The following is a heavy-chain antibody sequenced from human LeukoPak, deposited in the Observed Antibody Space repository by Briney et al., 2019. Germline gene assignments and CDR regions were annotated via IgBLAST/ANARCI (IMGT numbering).Heavy chain of an antibody. V-gene: IGHV3-11*05. D-gene: IGHD2-2*01. Sequence: GGSLRLSCAASGFTFSSYWMSWIRQAPGKGLEWVSYISSTSSYTNYADSVKGRFTISRDNAKNSLYLQMNSLRAEDTAVYYCARVAEEGRYCSSTSCQYFDYWGQGTLVTVSS. CDR2: ISSTSSYT. J-gene: IGHJ4*02. CDR3: ARVAEEGRYCSSTSCQYFDY. CDR1: GFTFSSYW.